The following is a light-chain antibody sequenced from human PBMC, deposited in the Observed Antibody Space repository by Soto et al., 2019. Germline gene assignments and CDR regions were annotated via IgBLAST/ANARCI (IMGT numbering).Light chain of an antibody. Sequence: DVVMTQSPLSLPVTLGQPASISCRSSQSLVYGDGNTLLNWFHQRQGHSPRRLIYKVSDRDSGVPDRFSGSGSATDFTLSISRVEAEDVVVYYCMQGSHWPPRYTFGQGTKLDI. J-gene: IGKJ2*01. V-gene: IGKV2-30*01. CDR2: KVS. CDR1: QSLVYGDGNTL. CDR3: MQGSHWPPRYT.